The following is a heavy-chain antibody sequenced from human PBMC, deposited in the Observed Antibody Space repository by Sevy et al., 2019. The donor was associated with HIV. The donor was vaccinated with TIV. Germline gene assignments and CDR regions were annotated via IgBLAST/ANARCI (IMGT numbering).Heavy chain of an antibody. J-gene: IGHJ6*02. CDR3: AKRLVSWDGMDV. CDR1: GFTFDTYS. Sequence: GGSLRLSCAASGFTFDTYSMNWVRQPPGKGLEWVSFISGSSNYIYYADSVKGRFTVSRDNAKNSLYLQMNRVRAEDTAVYYCAKRLVSWDGMDVWGQGTTVTVSS. D-gene: IGHD1-26*01. CDR2: ISGSSNYI. V-gene: IGHV3-21*01.